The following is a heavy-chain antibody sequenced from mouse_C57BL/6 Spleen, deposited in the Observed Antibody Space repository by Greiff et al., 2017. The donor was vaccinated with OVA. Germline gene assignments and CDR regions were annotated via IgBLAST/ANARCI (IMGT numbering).Heavy chain of an antibody. CDR2: ISDGGSYT. D-gene: IGHD2-3*01. CDR3: ASGENDPYYFDY. CDR1: GFTFSSYA. J-gene: IGHJ2*01. V-gene: IGHV5-4*03. Sequence: EVKPVESGGGLVKPGGSLKLSCAASGFTFSSYAMSWVRQTPEKRLEWVATISDGGSYTYYPDNVKGRFTISRDNAKNNLYLQMSHLKSEDTAMYYCASGENDPYYFDYWGQGTTLTVSS.